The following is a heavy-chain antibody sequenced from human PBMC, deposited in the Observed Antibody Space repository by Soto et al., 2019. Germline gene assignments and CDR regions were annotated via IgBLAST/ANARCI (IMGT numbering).Heavy chain of an antibody. V-gene: IGHV3-72*01. Sequence: EVQLVESGGGLVQPGRSLRLSCAASGFTISDYYMDWVRQAPGKGLEWVGRSRDKAHSYSTEHAASVKGRFTISRDDSKNSLYLQMNSLKTEDTAVYYCARFLRSNGMDVWGQGTTVTVSS. J-gene: IGHJ6*02. CDR2: SRDKAHSYST. CDR3: ARFLRSNGMDV. CDR1: GFTISDYY.